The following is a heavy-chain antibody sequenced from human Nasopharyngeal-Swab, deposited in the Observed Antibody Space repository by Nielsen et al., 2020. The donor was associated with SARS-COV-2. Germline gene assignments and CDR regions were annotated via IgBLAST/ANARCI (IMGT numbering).Heavy chain of an antibody. CDR2: IYSGGST. J-gene: IGHJ4*02. CDR3: ARDYCGGDCYGDY. CDR1: GFTVSSNY. Sequence: GESLKISCAASGFTVSSNYMSLVRQAPGKGLEWVSVIYSGGSTYYADSVKGRFTISRDNSKNTLYLQMNSLRAEDTAVYYCARDYCGGDCYGDYWGQGTLVTVSS. D-gene: IGHD2-21*02. V-gene: IGHV3-66*01.